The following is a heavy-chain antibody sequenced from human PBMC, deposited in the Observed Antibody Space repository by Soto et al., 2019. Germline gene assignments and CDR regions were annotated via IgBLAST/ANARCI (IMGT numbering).Heavy chain of an antibody. J-gene: IGHJ4*02. CDR3: ARRGAGLGY. V-gene: IGHV3-7*01. Sequence: EVHLVESGGGLVQPGGSLRLSCAASGFTFSYYWMTWVRQAPGKGLEWVANINQDGSEKYYVDSVKGRFTISRDNAKNSLHLQMNSLRADDTAVYYSARRGAGLGYWGQGTLVTVSS. CDR1: GFTFSYYW. CDR2: INQDGSEK. D-gene: IGHD6-19*01.